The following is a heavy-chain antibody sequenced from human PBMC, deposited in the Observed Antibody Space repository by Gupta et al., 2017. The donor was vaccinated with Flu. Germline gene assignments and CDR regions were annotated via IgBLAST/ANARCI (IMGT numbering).Heavy chain of an antibody. V-gene: IGHV1-69*02. Sequence: QVQLVQSGAEVKKPGSSVKVSCKASGGTFSSYTISWVRQAPGQGLEWMGRIIPILGIANYAQKFQGRVTITADKSTSTAYMELSSLRSEDTAVYYCARVTGTTFEGGWYFDLWGRGTLVTVSS. J-gene: IGHJ2*01. CDR1: GGTFSSYT. D-gene: IGHD1-7*01. CDR3: ARVTGTTFEGGWYFDL. CDR2: IIPILGIA.